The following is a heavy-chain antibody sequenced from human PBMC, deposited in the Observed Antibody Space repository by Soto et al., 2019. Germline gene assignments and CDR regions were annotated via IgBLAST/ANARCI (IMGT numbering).Heavy chain of an antibody. CDR1: GFTFSGNW. D-gene: IGHD2-2*01. V-gene: IGHV3-74*01. J-gene: IGHJ4*02. CDR3: ARGPRGLYQHDY. Sequence: GGSLRLSCAASGFTFSGNWMHWVRQAAGKGPVWVSRINMDGSSTNYADSVKGRFTISRDNAKNTLYLQMNSLRVDDTAVYYCARGPRGLYQHDYWGQGALVTVSS. CDR2: INMDGSST.